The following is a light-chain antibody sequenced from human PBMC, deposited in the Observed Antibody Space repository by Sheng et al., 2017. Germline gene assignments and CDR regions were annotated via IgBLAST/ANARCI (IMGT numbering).Light chain of an antibody. CDR2: AAS. V-gene: IGKV1-27*01. Sequence: IQMTQSPSSLSASVGDRVTITCRPSQAINNYVAWYQQKPGQVPKLLIFAASALESWVPSRFSGGRSGTGYTLTISGLQPEDAATYYCQNYLRAPLTFGGGRRW. J-gene: IGKJ4*01. CDR3: QNYLRAPLT. CDR1: QAINNY.